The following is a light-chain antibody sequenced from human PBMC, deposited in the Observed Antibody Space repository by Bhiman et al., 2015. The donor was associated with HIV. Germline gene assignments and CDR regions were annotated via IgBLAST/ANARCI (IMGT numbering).Light chain of an antibody. V-gene: IGLV3-1*01. CDR1: KLSNQY. J-gene: IGLJ2*01. CDR2: RDS. CDR3: QAWDNSILI. Sequence: SYDLTQPPSVPVSAGQTATITCSGDKLSNQYVSWYQQKSGQSPVMVIYRDSQRPSGIPERFSGSNSENTATLTISGTQAMDEADYYCQAWDNSILIFGGGTKLTVL.